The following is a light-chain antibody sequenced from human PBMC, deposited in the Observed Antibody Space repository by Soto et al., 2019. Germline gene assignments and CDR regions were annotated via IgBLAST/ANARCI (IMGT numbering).Light chain of an antibody. J-gene: IGKJ5*01. CDR3: QQRNNWPPIT. Sequence: EIVLTQSPATLSLSPGEIATLSFRASQSVRRYLAWYQQKPGQAPRLLIYDASTRATGIPARFSGSGSETDFTLTITSLEPEDFAVYYCQQRNNWPPITFGQGTRLEV. CDR2: DAS. CDR1: QSVRRY. V-gene: IGKV3-11*01.